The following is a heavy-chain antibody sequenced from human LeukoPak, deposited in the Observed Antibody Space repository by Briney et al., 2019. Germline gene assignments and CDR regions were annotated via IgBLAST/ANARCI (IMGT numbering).Heavy chain of an antibody. Sequence: GGSLRLSCTASGFTFSTYAMTWLRQPPGKGPEWVSTITDSAAATYYRESVKGRFTISRDNSKNTLYLQMNSLRGDDTAVYFCAKVYGNWYFDYWGQGTLVTVSS. CDR3: AKVYGNWYFDY. D-gene: IGHD1-1*01. CDR1: GFTFSTYA. J-gene: IGHJ4*02. CDR2: ITDSAAAT. V-gene: IGHV3-23*01.